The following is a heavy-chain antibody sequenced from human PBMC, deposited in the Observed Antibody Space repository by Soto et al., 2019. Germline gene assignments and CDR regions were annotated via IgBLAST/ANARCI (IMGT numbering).Heavy chain of an antibody. CDR3: VRQQSADCSGGTCYHESDF. D-gene: IGHD2-15*01. J-gene: IGHJ3*01. V-gene: IGHV4-61*01. CDR1: GDSVSSGSSY. CDR2: IYYSGST. Sequence: SETLSLTCTVSGDSVSSGSSYWGWIRQPPGKALEWIGYIYYSGSTNYNPSLKSRVTISVDTSKNQFSLKLSSVTAADTAVYYCVRQQSADCSGGTCYHESDFWGQGTMVTVAS.